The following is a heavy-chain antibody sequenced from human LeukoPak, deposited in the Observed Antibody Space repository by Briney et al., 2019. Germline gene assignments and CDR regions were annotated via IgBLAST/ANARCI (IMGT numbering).Heavy chain of an antibody. Sequence: SETLSLTCAVYGGSFSGYYWSWIRQPPGKGLEWIGEINHSGSTNYNPSLKSRVTISVDTSKNQFSLKLSSVTAADTAVYYCARGNYGSGKGWGPGRPNYYHYYGMDVWGKGTTVTVSS. V-gene: IGHV4-34*01. D-gene: IGHD3-10*01. CDR1: GGSFSGYY. CDR2: INHSGST. J-gene: IGHJ6*04. CDR3: ARGNYGSGKGWGPGRPNYYHYYGMDV.